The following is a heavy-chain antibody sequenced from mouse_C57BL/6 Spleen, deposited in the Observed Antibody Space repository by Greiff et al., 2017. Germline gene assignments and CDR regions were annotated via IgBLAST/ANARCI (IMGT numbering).Heavy chain of an antibody. CDR3: ARYDYYGYDEYYAMDY. D-gene: IGHD2-2*01. J-gene: IGHJ4*01. CDR2: IDPSDSYT. V-gene: IGHV1-50*01. CDR1: GYTFTSYW. Sequence: QVQLKQSGAELVKPGASVKLSCKASGYTFTSYWMQWVKQRPGQGLEWIGEIDPSDSYTNYNQKFKGKATLTVDTSSSTAYMQLSSLTSEDSAVYYCARYDYYGYDEYYAMDYWGQGTSVTVSS.